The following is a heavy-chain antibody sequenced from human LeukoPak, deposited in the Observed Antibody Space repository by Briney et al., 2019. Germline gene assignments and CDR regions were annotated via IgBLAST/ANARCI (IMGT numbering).Heavy chain of an antibody. V-gene: IGHV4-4*07. J-gene: IGHJ5*02. CDR3: ARDRRITKRFLEWFGGYWFDP. CDR1: GGSISSYY. CDR2: IYTSGST. D-gene: IGHD3-3*01. Sequence: PSETLSLTCTVSGGSISSYYWSWIRQPAGKGLEWIGRIYTSGSTNYNPSLNSRVTMSVDTSKNQFSLNLSSVTAADTAVYYCARDRRITKRFLEWFGGYWFDPWGQGTLVTVSS.